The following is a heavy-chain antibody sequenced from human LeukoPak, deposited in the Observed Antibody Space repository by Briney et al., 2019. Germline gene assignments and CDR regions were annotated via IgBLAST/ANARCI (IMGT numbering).Heavy chain of an antibody. D-gene: IGHD1-1*01. V-gene: IGHV3-30*03. CDR2: ISYDGSNK. CDR1: GFTFSSYG. CDR3: ARDLKLQGLNGEFDY. J-gene: IGHJ4*02. Sequence: GGSLRLSCAASGFTFSSYGMHWVRQAPGKGLEWVAVISYDGSNKYYADSVKGRFTISRDNSKNTLYLQMNSLRAEDTAVYYCARDLKLQGLNGEFDYWGQGTLVTVSS.